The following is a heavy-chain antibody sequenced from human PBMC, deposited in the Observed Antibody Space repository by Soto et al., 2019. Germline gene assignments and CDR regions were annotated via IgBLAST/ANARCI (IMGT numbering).Heavy chain of an antibody. CDR2: ISYDGSNK. D-gene: IGHD2-2*01. CDR3: ARVRARTRYYYYGMDV. Sequence: PGGSLRLSCAASGFTFSSYGMHWVREAPGKGLEWVAVISYDGSNKYYADSVKGRFTISRDNSKNTLYLQMNSLRAEDTAVYYCARVRARTRYYYYGMDVWGQGTTVTVSS. V-gene: IGHV3-30*03. J-gene: IGHJ6*02. CDR1: GFTFSSYG.